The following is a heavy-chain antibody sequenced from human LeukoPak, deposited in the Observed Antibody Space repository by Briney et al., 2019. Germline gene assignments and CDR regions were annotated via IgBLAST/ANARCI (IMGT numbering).Heavy chain of an antibody. J-gene: IGHJ4*02. Sequence: SETLSLTCTVSGGPISSSSYYWGWIRQPPGKGLEWIGSIYYSGSTYYNPSLKSRVTISVDTSKNQFSLKLSSVTAADTAVYYCARISLGYCSSTSCYAIDYWGQGTLVTVSS. CDR3: ARISLGYCSSTSCYAIDY. CDR1: GGPISSSSYY. V-gene: IGHV4-39*07. CDR2: IYYSGST. D-gene: IGHD2-2*01.